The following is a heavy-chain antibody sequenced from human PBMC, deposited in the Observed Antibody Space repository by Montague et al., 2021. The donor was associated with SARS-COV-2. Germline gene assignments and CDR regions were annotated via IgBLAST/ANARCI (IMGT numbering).Heavy chain of an antibody. CDR3: AREIAAAGPALDY. J-gene: IGHJ4*02. CDR2: IDWDDDK. Sequence: PALVKPTQTLTLTCTFSGFSLSTSGMCVSWIRQPPGKALEWLARIDWDDDKYYSTSLETRLTISKDTSKNQVVLTMTNMDPVDTATYYCAREIAAAGPALDYWGQGTLVTVSS. V-gene: IGHV2-70*11. D-gene: IGHD6-13*01. CDR1: GFSLSTSGMC.